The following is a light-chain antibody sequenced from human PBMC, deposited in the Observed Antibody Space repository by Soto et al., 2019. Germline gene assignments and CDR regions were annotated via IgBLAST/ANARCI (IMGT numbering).Light chain of an antibody. J-gene: IGKJ1*01. V-gene: IGKV3-20*01. CDR3: QYYNTFSGT. Sequence: EIVLTQSPGTLSLSPGERATLSCRASQSVSSSYLAWYQQKPGQAPRLLIYDASNRATGIPARFSGSGSETEFTLTISSLQPDDFATYYCQYYNTFSGTFGQGTKVDI. CDR2: DAS. CDR1: QSVSSSY.